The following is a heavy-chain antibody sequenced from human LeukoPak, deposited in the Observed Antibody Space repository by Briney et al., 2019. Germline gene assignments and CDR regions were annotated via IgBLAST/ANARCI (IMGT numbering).Heavy chain of an antibody. CDR3: AELGITMIGGV. CDR1: GFNFSNYA. J-gene: IGHJ6*04. D-gene: IGHD3-10*02. Sequence: GGSLRLSCAASGFNFSNYAMHWVRQAPGKGLEWVAVISYEGSNKYYADSVKGRFTISRDNAKNSLYLQMNSLRAEDTAVYYCAELGITMIGGVWGKGTTVTISS. CDR2: ISYEGSNK. V-gene: IGHV3-30*04.